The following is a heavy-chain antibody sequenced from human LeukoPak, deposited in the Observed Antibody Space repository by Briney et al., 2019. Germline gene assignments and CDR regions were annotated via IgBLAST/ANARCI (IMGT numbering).Heavy chain of an antibody. CDR3: ARGRVSSSTWYSTYYYFFYMDF. D-gene: IGHD4-11*01. V-gene: IGHV4-59*01. J-gene: IGHJ6*03. Sequence: PSETLSLTCTVSDDSITMYYWTWIRQPPGKGLEWIGYVDHTGSTKFNPSLNGRVSISRDTSNNFFSLRLRSVTAADTAVYFCARGRVSSSTWYSTYYYFFYMDFWGKGTTVTVSS. CDR1: DDSITMYY. CDR2: VDHTGST.